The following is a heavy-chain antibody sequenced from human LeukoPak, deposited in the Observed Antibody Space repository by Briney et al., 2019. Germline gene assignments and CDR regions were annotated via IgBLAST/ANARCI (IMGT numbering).Heavy chain of an antibody. Sequence: ASVKVSCKVSGYTLTELSMHWVRQAPGKGLEWMGGFDPEDGETFYAQKFQGRVSITADKSTSTAYMELSSLRSEDTAVYYCASRPGEDYGDYLGYFDYWGQGTLVTVSS. J-gene: IGHJ4*02. D-gene: IGHD4-17*01. CDR1: GYTLTELS. CDR3: ASRPGEDYGDYLGYFDY. V-gene: IGHV1-24*01. CDR2: FDPEDGET.